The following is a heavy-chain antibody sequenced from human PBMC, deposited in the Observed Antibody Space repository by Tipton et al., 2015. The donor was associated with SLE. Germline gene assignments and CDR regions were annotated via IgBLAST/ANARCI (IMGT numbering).Heavy chain of an antibody. D-gene: IGHD7-27*01. Sequence: SLRLSCAASGFTFNIFAMSWVRQAPGKRLEWVSVIYTNEGTYYGDSVKGRFTISRDNSKNTLYLQMNSLRPEDTAIYYCAKDLGPHPDWYFDLWGRGTLVTVSS. V-gene: IGHV3-23*03. CDR3: AKDLGPHPDWYFDL. J-gene: IGHJ2*01. CDR2: IYTNEGT. CDR1: GFTFNIFA.